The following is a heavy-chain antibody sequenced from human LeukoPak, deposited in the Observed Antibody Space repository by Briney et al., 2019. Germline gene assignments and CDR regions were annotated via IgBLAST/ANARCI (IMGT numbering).Heavy chain of an antibody. Sequence: PGGSLRLSCAASRFTFDDYAMHWVRHAPGKGLEWVSLISGDGGSTYYADSVKGRFTISRDNSKNSLYLQMNSLRTEDTALYYCAKDKYGGYGDYFDYWGQGTLVTVSS. D-gene: IGHD4-17*01. J-gene: IGHJ4*02. CDR3: AKDKYGGYGDYFDY. CDR2: ISGDGGST. CDR1: RFTFDDYA. V-gene: IGHV3-43*02.